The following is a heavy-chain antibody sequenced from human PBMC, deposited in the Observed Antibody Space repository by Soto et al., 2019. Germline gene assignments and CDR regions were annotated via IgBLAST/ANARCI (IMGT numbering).Heavy chain of an antibody. Sequence: GGSLRLSCAASGFTFSSYSMNWVRQAPGKGLEWVSSISSSSSYIYYADSVKGRFTISRDNAKNSLYLQMNSLRAEDTAVYYCAREENCSDGICYSEYFQRWGQGTLVTVSS. CDR1: GFTFSSYS. D-gene: IGHD2-15*01. V-gene: IGHV3-21*04. J-gene: IGHJ1*01. CDR2: ISSSSSYI. CDR3: AREENCSDGICYSEYFQR.